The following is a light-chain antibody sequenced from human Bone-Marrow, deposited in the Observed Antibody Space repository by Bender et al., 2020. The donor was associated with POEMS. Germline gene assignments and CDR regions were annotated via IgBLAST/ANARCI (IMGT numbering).Light chain of an antibody. CDR3: QVWDSSSDHVI. V-gene: IGLV3-21*02. CDR1: NIGGKS. CDR2: DDR. Sequence: SYVLTQPPSVSVAPGQTARITCGGENIGGKSVHWYQQKPGQAPLLVVYDDRGRPSGIPERFSGSNSVSTATLTINNVEAGDEAAYYCQVWDSSSDHVIFGGGTKLTVL. J-gene: IGLJ2*01.